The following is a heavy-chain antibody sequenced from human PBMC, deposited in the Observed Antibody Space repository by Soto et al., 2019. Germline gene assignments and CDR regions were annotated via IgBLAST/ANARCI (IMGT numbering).Heavy chain of an antibody. CDR2: IYYSGST. J-gene: IGHJ5*02. Sequence: SETLSLTCSVSGGSISSNYWSWIRQPPGKGLEWIGYIYYSGSTNYNPSLKSRVTISVDTSKNQFSLKLSSVTAVDTAVYYCARLSGGSSNWFDPWGQGTLVTVSS. D-gene: IGHD2-15*01. CDR1: GGSISSNY. CDR3: ARLSGGSSNWFDP. V-gene: IGHV4-59*01.